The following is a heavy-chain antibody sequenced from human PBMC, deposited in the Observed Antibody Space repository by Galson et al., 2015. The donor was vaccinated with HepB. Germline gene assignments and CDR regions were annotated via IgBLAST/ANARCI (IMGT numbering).Heavy chain of an antibody. CDR1: GFTFSSYG. Sequence: SLRLSCAASGFTFSSYGMHWVRQAPGKGLEWVAVIWYDGSNKYYADSVKGRFTISRDNSKNTLYLQMNSLRAEDTAVYYCARGGSGWHYYYYYHMDVWGKGTTVTVSS. V-gene: IGHV3-33*01. J-gene: IGHJ6*03. D-gene: IGHD6-19*01. CDR3: ARGGSGWHYYYYYHMDV. CDR2: IWYDGSNK.